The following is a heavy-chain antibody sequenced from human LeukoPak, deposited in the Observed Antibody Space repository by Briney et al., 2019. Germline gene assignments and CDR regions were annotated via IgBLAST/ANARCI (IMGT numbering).Heavy chain of an antibody. CDR1: GGSISSYY. Sequence: SETLSLTCTVSGGSISSYYWSWIRQPPGKGLEWIGYSYYSGSTNYNPSLKSRVTMSIDTSKNHFSLKLSSVTAADTAVYYCARRLKGAGNTRDPWFDPWGQGTLVTVSS. CDR3: ARRLKGAGNTRDPWFDP. CDR2: SYYSGST. D-gene: IGHD1/OR15-1a*01. J-gene: IGHJ5*02. V-gene: IGHV4-59*08.